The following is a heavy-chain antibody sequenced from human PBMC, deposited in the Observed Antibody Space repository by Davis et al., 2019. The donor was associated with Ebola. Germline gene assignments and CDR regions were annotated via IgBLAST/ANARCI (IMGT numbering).Heavy chain of an antibody. J-gene: IGHJ5*02. V-gene: IGHV4-61*09. CDR3: ARSFWGGAMGAYWFDP. D-gene: IGHD3-16*01. Sequence: PSETLSLTCTVSGGSISSGSYYWSRIRQPAGKGLEWIGHIYTSGSTHYNPSLKSRVTMSVDTSKNQFSLKLSSVTAADTAVYYCARSFWGGAMGAYWFDPWGQGTLVTVSS. CDR1: GGSISSGSYY. CDR2: IYTSGST.